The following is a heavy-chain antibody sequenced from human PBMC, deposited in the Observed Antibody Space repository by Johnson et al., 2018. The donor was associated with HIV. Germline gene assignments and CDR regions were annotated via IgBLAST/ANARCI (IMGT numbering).Heavy chain of an antibody. CDR3: ARVGILRRRGSFDI. V-gene: IGHV3-7*05. CDR1: GFTFSSYW. J-gene: IGHJ3*02. Sequence: VQLVETGGGLIQPGGSLRLSCAASGFTFSSYWMSWVRQAPGKGLEWVANIKKDGSEKYYVDSVKGRFTISTDNAKNSLYLQMNSLRAEDTAVYYCARVGILRRRGSFDIWGQGTMVTVSS. CDR2: IKKDGSEK. D-gene: IGHD2-15*01.